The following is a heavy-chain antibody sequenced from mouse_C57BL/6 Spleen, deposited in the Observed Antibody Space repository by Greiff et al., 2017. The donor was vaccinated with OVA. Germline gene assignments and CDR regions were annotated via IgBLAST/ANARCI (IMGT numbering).Heavy chain of an antibody. V-gene: IGHV1-52*01. J-gene: IGHJ4*01. D-gene: IGHD1-1*01. Sequence: QVQLQQPGAELVRPGSSVKLSCKASGYTFTSYWMHWVKQRPIQGLEWIGNIDPSDSDTHYNQKFKDKATLTVDKSSSTAYMQLSSLTSEDSAVYYCARGAFYYYGSSPLYAMDYWGQGTSVTVSS. CDR1: GYTFTSYW. CDR2: IDPSDSDT. CDR3: ARGAFYYYGSSPLYAMDY.